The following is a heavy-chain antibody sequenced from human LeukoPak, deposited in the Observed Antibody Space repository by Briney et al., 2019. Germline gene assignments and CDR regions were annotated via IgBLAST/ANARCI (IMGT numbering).Heavy chain of an antibody. V-gene: IGHV4-59*01. CDR1: GGSISSYY. CDR3: AQGSGCFPQNYYYYRAV. D-gene: IGHD6-19*01. Sequence: PSETLSLTCTVSGGSISSYYWSWIRQPPGKGLEWIGYIYYSGSTNCNPSLKSRVTISVDTSKNQFSLKLSSVTAADTAVYYCAQGSGCFPQNYYYYRAVGGRGTT. CDR2: IYYSGST. J-gene: IGHJ6*03.